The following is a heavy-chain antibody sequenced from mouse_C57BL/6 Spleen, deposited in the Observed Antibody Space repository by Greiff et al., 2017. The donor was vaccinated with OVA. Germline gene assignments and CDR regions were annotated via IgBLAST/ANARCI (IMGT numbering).Heavy chain of an antibody. CDR3: ARDGGLRRGYYFDY. D-gene: IGHD2-2*01. V-gene: IGHV1-55*01. J-gene: IGHJ2*01. Sequence: QVQLQQPGAELVKPGASVKMSCKASGYTFTSYWITWVKQRPGQGLEWIGDIYPGSGGTNYNEKFKSKATLTVDTSSSTAYMQLSSLTSEDSAVYYCARDGGLRRGYYFDYWGQGTTLTVSS. CDR2: IYPGSGGT. CDR1: GYTFTSYW.